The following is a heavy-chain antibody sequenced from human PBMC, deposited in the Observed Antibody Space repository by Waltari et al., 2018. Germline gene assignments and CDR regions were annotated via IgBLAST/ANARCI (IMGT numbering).Heavy chain of an antibody. V-gene: IGHV3-74*01. J-gene: IGHJ5*01. CDR1: GFSFSSYW. Sequence: EVRLVESGGGLVQPGGSLRLSCAASGFSFSSYWMHWVRQAPGKGLVWVARINEDGRTPTYADSVKGRFTISRDNAKNTVYLQMNSLRAEDTAVYYCTRDLAGRDDSWGQGTLVTVSS. CDR2: INEDGRTP. CDR3: TRDLAGRDDS. D-gene: IGHD6-19*01.